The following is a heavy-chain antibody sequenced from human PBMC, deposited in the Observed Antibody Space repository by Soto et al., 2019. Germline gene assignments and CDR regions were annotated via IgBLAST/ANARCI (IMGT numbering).Heavy chain of an antibody. CDR3: ARVQGIAAAGRGNYGMDV. Sequence: ASVKVSCKASGYTFTGYYMHWVRQAPGQGLEWMGWINPNSGGTNYAQKFQGWVTMTRDTSISTAYMELSRLRSDDTAVYYCARVQGIAAAGRGNYGMDVWGQGTTVTVSS. D-gene: IGHD6-13*01. CDR1: GYTFTGYY. J-gene: IGHJ6*02. CDR2: INPNSGGT. V-gene: IGHV1-2*04.